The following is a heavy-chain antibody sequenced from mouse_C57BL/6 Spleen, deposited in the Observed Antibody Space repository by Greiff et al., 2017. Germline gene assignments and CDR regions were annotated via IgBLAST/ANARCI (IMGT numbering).Heavy chain of an antibody. CDR2: IWGVGST. CDR1: GFSLTSYG. Sequence: VKLMESGPGLVAPSQSLSITCTVSGFSLTSYGVDWVRQSPGKGLEWLGVIWGVGSTNYNSALKSRLSISKDNAKSQDFLKMNSLQTDDTAMYSCASVEFAYGGQGTLVTVSA. V-gene: IGHV2-6*01. CDR3: ASVEFAY. J-gene: IGHJ3*01.